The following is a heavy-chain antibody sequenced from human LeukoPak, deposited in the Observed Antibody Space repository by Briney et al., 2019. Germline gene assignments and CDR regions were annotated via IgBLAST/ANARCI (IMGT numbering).Heavy chain of an antibody. D-gene: IGHD3-3*02. CDR2: ISGGAFTI. V-gene: IGHV3-23*01. CDR1: GFTFSSYA. CDR3: GSEISPGSTSYDY. J-gene: IGHJ4*02. Sequence: PGGSLRLSCAASGFTFSSYAMSWVRQPPGKGLEWVSVISGGAFTIYYADSVKGRFTISRGNSKNTLYLQMDSLGADDTAVYYCGSEISPGSTSYDYLGQGTLVTVSS.